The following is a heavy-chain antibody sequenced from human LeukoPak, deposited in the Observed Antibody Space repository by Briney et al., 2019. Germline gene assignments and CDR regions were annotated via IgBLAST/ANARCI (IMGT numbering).Heavy chain of an antibody. Sequence: GSLRLSCAASGFTFRDYDMHWVRQVPGRGLEWVSAIGIADDTHYPDSVKGRFTISRENAKNSLYLQMNTLRDGDTAVYYCVRGGIRVSGIDAFDIWGQGTMVTVSS. CDR3: VRGGIRVSGIDAFDI. D-gene: IGHD5/OR15-5a*01. V-gene: IGHV3-13*01. CDR1: GFTFRDYD. J-gene: IGHJ3*02. CDR2: IGIADDT.